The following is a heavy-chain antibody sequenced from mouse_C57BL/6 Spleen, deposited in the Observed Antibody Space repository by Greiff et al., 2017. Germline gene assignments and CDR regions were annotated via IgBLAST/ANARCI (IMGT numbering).Heavy chain of an antibody. CDR1: GYSFTSYY. V-gene: IGHV1-66*01. Sequence: VQLQQSGPELVKPGASVKISCKASGYSFTSYYIHWVKQRPGQGLEWIGWIYPGSGNTKYNEKFKGKATLTADTSSSTAYMQLSSLTSEDSAVYYCARGGYYGSSYDWFAYWGQGTLVTVSA. D-gene: IGHD1-1*01. J-gene: IGHJ3*01. CDR2: IYPGSGNT. CDR3: ARGGYYGSSYDWFAY.